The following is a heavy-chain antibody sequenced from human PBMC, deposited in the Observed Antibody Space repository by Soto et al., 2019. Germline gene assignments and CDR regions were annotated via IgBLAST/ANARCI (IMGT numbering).Heavy chain of an antibody. D-gene: IGHD4-17*01. V-gene: IGHV3-23*03. Sequence: EVQLLESGGGLVQPGGSLRLSCTASGFSFSNYAVTWFRQAPGKGLEWVSSIGSDTTYIYYADSVKGRFTVSRDKSKNTVFLQMNSLRADDTAVYHCAKDPNGDYVGAFDSWGQGTLVTVSS. CDR3: AKDPNGDYVGAFDS. CDR2: IGSDTTYI. CDR1: GFSFSNYA. J-gene: IGHJ4*02.